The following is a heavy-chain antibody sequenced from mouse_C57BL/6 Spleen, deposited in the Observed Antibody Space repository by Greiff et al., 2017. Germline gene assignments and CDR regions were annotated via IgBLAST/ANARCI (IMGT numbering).Heavy chain of an antibody. J-gene: IGHJ3*01. V-gene: IGHV1-9*01. CDR1: GYTFTGYW. D-gene: IGHD2-4*01. Sequence: VQLQQSGAELMKPGASVKLSCKATGYTFTGYWIEWVKQRPGHGLEWIGEILPGSGSTNYNEKFKGKATFTADTSSNTAYMQLSSLTTKDSAIYYCARSGDYRVLFAYWGQGTLVTVSA. CDR3: ARSGDYRVLFAY. CDR2: ILPGSGST.